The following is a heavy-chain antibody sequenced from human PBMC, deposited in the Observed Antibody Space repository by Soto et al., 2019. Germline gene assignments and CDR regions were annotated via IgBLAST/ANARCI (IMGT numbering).Heavy chain of an antibody. CDR1: GYTFTSYG. J-gene: IGHJ4*02. Sequence: QVQLVQSGAEVKKPGASVKVSCKASGYTFTSYGITWVRQAPGQGLGWMGWISAYNGNTNYAQKLQARGTSTTATSTSTASIEPTRLRTDDTAVYFCARDSPPPREWGQGTLVSVSS. V-gene: IGHV1-18*01. CDR3: ARDSPPPRE. CDR2: ISAYNGNT.